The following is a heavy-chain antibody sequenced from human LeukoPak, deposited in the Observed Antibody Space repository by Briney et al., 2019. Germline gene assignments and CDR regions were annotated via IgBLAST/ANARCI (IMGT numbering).Heavy chain of an antibody. CDR3: TRRVPATRWFDP. D-gene: IGHD2-15*01. CDR1: GFTFSSYW. Sequence: GGSLRLSCAASGFTFSSYWMHWVRQAPGKGLVWVSRINSDWSTTNYADSVKGRFTISRDNAENTMYLQMNSLRVEDTAVYYCTRRVPATRWFDPWGQGTLVTVSS. V-gene: IGHV3-74*01. CDR2: INSDWSTT. J-gene: IGHJ5*02.